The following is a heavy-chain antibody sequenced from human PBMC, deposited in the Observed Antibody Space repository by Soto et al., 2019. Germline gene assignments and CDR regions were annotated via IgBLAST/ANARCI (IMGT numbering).Heavy chain of an antibody. Sequence: GGALRLSCAASGFTFSIYAMTWVRQSPGKGLEWVSSMSRTGDNTYYADSVKGRFTISRDNSKNTLYLQMNSLRAEDTAIYYCAKDQSNSNPLYYFDFWGPGTLVTVSS. CDR1: GFTFSIYA. CDR3: AKDQSNSNPLYYFDF. V-gene: IGHV3-23*01. D-gene: IGHD3-22*01. J-gene: IGHJ4*02. CDR2: MSRTGDNT.